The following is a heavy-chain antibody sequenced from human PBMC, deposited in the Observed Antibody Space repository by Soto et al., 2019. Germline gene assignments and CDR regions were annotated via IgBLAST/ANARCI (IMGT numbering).Heavy chain of an antibody. Sequence: SGTVCCEASGGTFSSYAIGWLRQPPGQGLEWMGGIIPIFGTANYAQKFQGRVTITADESTSTAYMELSSLRSEDTAVYYCARGVVITTYYYYYYGMDVWGQGTTVTVS. J-gene: IGHJ6*02. CDR2: IIPIFGTA. CDR3: ARGVVITTYYYYYYGMDV. CDR1: GGTFSSYA. D-gene: IGHD3-22*01. V-gene: IGHV1-69*13.